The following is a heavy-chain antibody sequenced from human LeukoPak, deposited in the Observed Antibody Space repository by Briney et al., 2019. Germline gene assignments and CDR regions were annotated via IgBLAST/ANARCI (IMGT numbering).Heavy chain of an antibody. J-gene: IGHJ4*02. CDR2: MKTKTDAATT. D-gene: IGHD5-12*01. CDR1: GFTFSNAW. V-gene: IGHV3-15*01. CDR3: TITRGYSGYDPFDY. Sequence: GGSRRLSCAASGFTFSNAWMSWVRQAPGRGLEWVGRMKTKTDAATTQYTAPVKGRFTISRDDSKNTLYLQMNSLKTEDTGVYYCTITRGYSGYDPFDYWGQGTLVTVSS.